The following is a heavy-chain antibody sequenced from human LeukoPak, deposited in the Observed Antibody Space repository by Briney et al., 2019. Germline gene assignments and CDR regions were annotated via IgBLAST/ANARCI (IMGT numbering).Heavy chain of an antibody. CDR3: ARDDSFDY. CDR1: GFTFSSYA. CDR2: ISYDGSNK. Sequence: PGGSLRLSCAASGFTFSSYAMHWVRQAPGKGLEWVAVISYDGSNKYYADSVKGRFTISRDNSKNTLYLRMNSLRAEDTAVYYCARDDSFDYWGQGTLVTVSS. V-gene: IGHV3-30-3*01. J-gene: IGHJ4*02.